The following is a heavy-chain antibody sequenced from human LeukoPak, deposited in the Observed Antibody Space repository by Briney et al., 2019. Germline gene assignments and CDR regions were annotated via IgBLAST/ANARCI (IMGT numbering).Heavy chain of an antibody. CDR2: LDPEDGER. J-gene: IGHJ4*02. CDR3: ATDKTRGNHRGYFDY. Sequence: ASVKVSCKVSGYTLAELTMHWVRQAPGKGLEWMGGLDPEDGERIYAQKFQGRLTMTEDRSTDTAYMKLSSLGSEDTAVYYCATDKTRGNHRGYFDYWGQGTLVTVSS. CDR1: GYTLAELT. D-gene: IGHD4-23*01. V-gene: IGHV1-24*01.